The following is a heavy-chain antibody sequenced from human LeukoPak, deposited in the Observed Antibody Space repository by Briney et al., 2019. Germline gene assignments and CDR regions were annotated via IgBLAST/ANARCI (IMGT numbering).Heavy chain of an antibody. CDR1: GGSISSYY. V-gene: IGHV4-59*06. J-gene: IGHJ5*02. D-gene: IGHD3-3*01. CDR3: ARDFNLRSRFDP. Sequence: SETLSLTCTVSGGSISSYYWSWIRQHPGKGLEWIGYIYYSGSTYYNPSLKSRVTISVDTSKNQFSLKLSSVTAADTAVYYCARDFNLRSRFDPWGQGTLVTVSS. CDR2: IYYSGST.